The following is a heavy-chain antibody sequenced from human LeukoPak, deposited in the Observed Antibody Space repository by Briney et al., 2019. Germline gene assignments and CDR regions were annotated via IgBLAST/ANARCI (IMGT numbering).Heavy chain of an antibody. D-gene: IGHD3-22*01. CDR2: INHSGST. CDR1: GGSFSGYY. CDR3: ARGIAQERITMMVVVIRISYYFDY. J-gene: IGHJ4*02. Sequence: SETLSLTCAVYGGSFSGYYWSWIRQPPGKGLEWIGEINHSGSTNYNPSLKSRVTISVDTSKNQFSLKLSSVTAADTAVYYCARGIAQERITMMVVVIRISYYFDYWGQGTLVTVSS. V-gene: IGHV4-34*01.